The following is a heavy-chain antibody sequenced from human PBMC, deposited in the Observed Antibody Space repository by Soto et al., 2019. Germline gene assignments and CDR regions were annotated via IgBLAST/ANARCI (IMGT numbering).Heavy chain of an antibody. Sequence: QVQLVESGGGEVQPGRSLTISCAASGFTFSTYGMHWVRQTPGKGLEWVAVISYDGTNKFYSDSVKGRFTISRDNFKNTLTLQMNSLRAYDTAVYSCAKDLQSYSDYDYYCYGMDVWGLGTRVTVSS. D-gene: IGHD5-12*01. CDR3: AKDLQSYSDYDYYCYGMDV. V-gene: IGHV3-30*18. CDR2: ISYDGTNK. CDR1: GFTFSTYG. J-gene: IGHJ6*02.